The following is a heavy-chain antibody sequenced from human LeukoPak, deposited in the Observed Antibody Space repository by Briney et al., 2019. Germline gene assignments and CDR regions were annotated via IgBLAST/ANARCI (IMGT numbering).Heavy chain of an antibody. CDR3: ASWGYGDYEVGGDY. D-gene: IGHD4-17*01. Sequence: SETLSLTCTVSGGSISSYYWSWIRQPPGKGLEWIGYIYYSGGTNYNPSLKSRGTISVDTSKNPFSLKLSYVTAADTAVYYCASWGYGDYEVGGDYWGQGTLVTVSS. J-gene: IGHJ4*02. CDR2: IYYSGGT. CDR1: GGSISSYY. V-gene: IGHV4-59*01.